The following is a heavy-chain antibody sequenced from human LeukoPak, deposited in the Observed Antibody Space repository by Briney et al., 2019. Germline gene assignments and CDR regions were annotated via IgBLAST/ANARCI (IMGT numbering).Heavy chain of an antibody. Sequence: GGSLRLSCVASGVTLSNYAMSWARQAPGKGLEWVSSISSSSSYIYYADSVKGRFTISRDNSKNALYLQMNSLRVEDTAVYYCAIDPNWGTHSWGQGVLVTVSS. CDR3: AIDPNWGTHS. CDR2: ISSSSSYI. CDR1: GVTLSNYA. V-gene: IGHV3-21*04. J-gene: IGHJ4*02. D-gene: IGHD7-27*01.